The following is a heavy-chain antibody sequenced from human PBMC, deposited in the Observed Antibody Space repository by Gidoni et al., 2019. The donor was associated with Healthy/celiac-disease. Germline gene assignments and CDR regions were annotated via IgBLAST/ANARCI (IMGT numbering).Heavy chain of an antibody. D-gene: IGHD3-10*01. CDR2: ISGSGCST. CDR3: AKGWRSGSGSRWFDP. V-gene: IGHV3-23*01. CDR1: GFTFSSYA. Sequence: EVQLLESGGGLVQPGGSLSISCAASGFTFSSYAMSWVRQAPGKGLEWVSAISGSGCSTYYADSVKGRFTISRDNSKNTLYLQMNSLRAEDTAVYYCAKGWRSGSGSRWFDPWGQGTLVTVSS. J-gene: IGHJ5*02.